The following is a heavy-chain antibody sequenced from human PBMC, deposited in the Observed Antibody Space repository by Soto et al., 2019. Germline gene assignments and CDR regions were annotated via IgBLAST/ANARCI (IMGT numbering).Heavy chain of an antibody. CDR3: AKLPSRPNYYDSSGYYSDAFDI. CDR2: ISYDGSNK. Sequence: QVQLVESGGGVVQPGRSLRLSCAASGFTFSSYGMHWVRQAPGKGLEWVAVISYDGSNKYYADSVKGRFTISRDNSKNTLYLQMNSLRAEDTAVYYCAKLPSRPNYYDSSGYYSDAFDIWGQGTMVTVSS. D-gene: IGHD3-22*01. V-gene: IGHV3-30*18. CDR1: GFTFSSYG. J-gene: IGHJ3*02.